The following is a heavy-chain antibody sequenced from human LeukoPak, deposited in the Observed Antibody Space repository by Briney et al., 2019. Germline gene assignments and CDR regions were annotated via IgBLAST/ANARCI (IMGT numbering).Heavy chain of an antibody. CDR2: IKDDGRQK. D-gene: IGHD5-24*01. CDR1: GFTFSRNG. J-gene: IGHJ4*02. Sequence: GGSLRLSCAPSGFTFSRNGTTWGRQSPEKGLEWVASIKDDGRQKYYVGSVKGRFTVSRDNAENAAYLKMDSLRVEDTTLYYCARDASRGFDTWGQGTLVTVSS. V-gene: IGHV3-7*01. CDR3: ARDASRGFDT.